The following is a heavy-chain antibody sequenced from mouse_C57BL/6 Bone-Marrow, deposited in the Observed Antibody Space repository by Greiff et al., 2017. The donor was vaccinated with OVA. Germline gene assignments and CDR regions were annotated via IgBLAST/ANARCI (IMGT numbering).Heavy chain of an antibody. J-gene: IGHJ4*01. V-gene: IGHV1-81*01. CDR2: IYPRSGNT. CDR1: GYTFTSYG. D-gene: IGHD1-1*01. Sequence: QVQLQQSGAELARPGASVKLSCKASGYTFTSYGISWVKQRTGQGLEWIGEIYPRSGNTYYNEKFKGKATLTAAKSSSTPYMELRSVTYEDSAVYFCAGVYYGCSYAVDYGGRGTAVTVAS. CDR3: AGVYYGCSYAVDY.